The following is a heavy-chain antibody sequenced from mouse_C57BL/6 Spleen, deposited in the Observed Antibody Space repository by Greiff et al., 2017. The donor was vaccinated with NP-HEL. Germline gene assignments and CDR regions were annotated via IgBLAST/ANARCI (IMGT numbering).Heavy chain of an antibody. V-gene: IGHV1-4*01. CDR1: GYTFTSYT. D-gene: IGHD2-1*01. CDR2: INPSSGYT. J-gene: IGHJ2*01. Sequence: VMLVESGAELARPGASVKMSCKASGYTFTSYTMHWVKQRPGQGLEWIGYINPSSGYTKYNQKFKDKATLTADKSSSTAYMQLSSLTSEDSAVYYCARIYYGNLYYFDYWGQGTTLTVSS. CDR3: ARIYYGNLYYFDY.